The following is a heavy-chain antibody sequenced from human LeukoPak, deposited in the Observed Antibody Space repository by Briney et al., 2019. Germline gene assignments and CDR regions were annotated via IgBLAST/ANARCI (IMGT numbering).Heavy chain of an antibody. J-gene: IGHJ4*02. CDR1: RCTFSTYC. Sequence: ETLTLSCATSRCTFSTYCWNWVRQPPGKGLEWLSYISGDSGALYYADSVMGRFTISRDNAKNSLFLQMNSLRDEDTAVYFCARDYHYSFDYWGQGTLVTVSS. CDR3: ARDYHYSFDY. CDR2: ISGDSGAL. V-gene: IGHV3-48*02. D-gene: IGHD3-22*01.